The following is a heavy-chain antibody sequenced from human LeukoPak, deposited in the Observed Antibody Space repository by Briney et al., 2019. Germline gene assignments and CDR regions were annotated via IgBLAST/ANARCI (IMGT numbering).Heavy chain of an antibody. D-gene: IGHD2-8*01. CDR1: EFSVGSNY. Sequence: GGSLRLSCAASEFSVGSNYMTWVRQAPGKGLEWVSLIYSGTGTYYVDSVKGRFTISRDNSKNTLYLQMDSLRVEDTAVYYCARVVLGDWGQGTLVTVSS. J-gene: IGHJ4*02. V-gene: IGHV3-53*01. CDR2: IYSGTGT. CDR3: ARVVLGD.